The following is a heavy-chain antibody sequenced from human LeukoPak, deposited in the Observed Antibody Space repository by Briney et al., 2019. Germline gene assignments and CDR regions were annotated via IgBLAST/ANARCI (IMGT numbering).Heavy chain of an antibody. D-gene: IGHD2-2*01. Sequence: GGSLRLSCAASGFTFDDYAMHWVRQAPGKGLEWVSGISWNSGSIDYADSVKGRFIISRDNAKNSLYLQMGSLSTEDTAFYYCAKEMDLSRYCSSTSCHPFDFRGQGTLVTVSS. J-gene: IGHJ4*02. V-gene: IGHV3-9*01. CDR2: ISWNSGSI. CDR3: AKEMDLSRYCSSTSCHPFDF. CDR1: GFTFDDYA.